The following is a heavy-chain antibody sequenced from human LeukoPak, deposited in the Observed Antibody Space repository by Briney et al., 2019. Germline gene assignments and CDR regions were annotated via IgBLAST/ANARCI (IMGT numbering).Heavy chain of an antibody. Sequence: GGSLRLSCAASGLTVSSNYMSWVRQAPGKGLEWVSVIYSGGSTYYADSVKGRFTISRDNSKNTLYLQMNSLRAEDTAVYYCARDSGMLPFDYWGQGTLVTVSS. J-gene: IGHJ4*02. V-gene: IGHV3-53*01. CDR1: GLTVSSNY. CDR2: IYSGGST. CDR3: ARDSGMLPFDY. D-gene: IGHD5-12*01.